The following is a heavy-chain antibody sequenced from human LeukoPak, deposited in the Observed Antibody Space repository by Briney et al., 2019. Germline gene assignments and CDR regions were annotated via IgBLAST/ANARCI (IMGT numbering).Heavy chain of an antibody. CDR2: IFYVGDT. Sequence: PSETPSLTCTVSGGSITSSSYYWAWIRQPPGKGLEWIGSIFYVGDTYYNPSLESRITISVDTSRNQFSLKLYSVTAADTAVYYCARSDSSRYGWLDPWGRGTLVTVSS. CDR3: ARSDSSRYGWLDP. CDR1: GGSITSSSYY. J-gene: IGHJ5*02. D-gene: IGHD3-22*01. V-gene: IGHV4-39*01.